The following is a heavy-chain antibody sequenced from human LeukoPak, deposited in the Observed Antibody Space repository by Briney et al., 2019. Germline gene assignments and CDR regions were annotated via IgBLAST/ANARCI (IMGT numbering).Heavy chain of an antibody. CDR1: GFTFSSYT. CDR3: ARDRNYDYIWGSYRPDYFDY. Sequence: PGGSLRLSCAASGFTFSSYTMNWGRQAPGKGLEWVSSISSSSSYIYYADSVKGRFTISRDNAKNSLYLQMNSLRAEDTAVYYCARDRNYDYIWGSYRPDYFDYWGQGTLVTVSS. V-gene: IGHV3-21*01. CDR2: ISSSSSYI. D-gene: IGHD3-16*02. J-gene: IGHJ4*02.